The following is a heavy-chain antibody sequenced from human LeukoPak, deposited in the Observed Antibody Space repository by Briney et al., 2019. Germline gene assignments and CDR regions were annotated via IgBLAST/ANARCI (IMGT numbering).Heavy chain of an antibody. J-gene: IGHJ4*02. D-gene: IGHD3-10*01. V-gene: IGHV3-7*04. CDR1: GFIFISYW. CDR2: IKPDGSEK. Sequence: PGGSLRLSCVASGFIFISYWMHGVRQAPGKGLEWVAIIKPDGSEKFYADSVGGRFTISRDNAKNSLYLQMNSLRADDTAVYYCARGGPCRGVNWAQGTLVTVSS. CDR3: ARGGPCRGVN.